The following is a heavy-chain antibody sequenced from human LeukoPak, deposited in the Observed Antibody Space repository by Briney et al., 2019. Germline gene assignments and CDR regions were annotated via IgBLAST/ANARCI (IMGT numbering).Heavy chain of an antibody. CDR2: ISSSGSTI. Sequence: GGSLRLSCAASGFTFSDYYMSWIRQAPGKGLEWVSYISSSGSTIYYADSVKGRFTISRDNAKNSLYLQMNSLRAEDTAVYYCARDPPDYSNYKERSYYYYYYMDVWGKGTTVTVSS. J-gene: IGHJ6*03. CDR3: ARDPPDYSNYKERSYYYYYYMDV. CDR1: GFTFSDYY. V-gene: IGHV3-11*04. D-gene: IGHD4-11*01.